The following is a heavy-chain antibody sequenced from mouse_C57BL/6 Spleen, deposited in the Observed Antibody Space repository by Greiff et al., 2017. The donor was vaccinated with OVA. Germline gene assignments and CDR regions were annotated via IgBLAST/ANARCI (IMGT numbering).Heavy chain of an antibody. CDR2: IYPRSGNT. D-gene: IGHD4-1*01. J-gene: IGHJ3*01. Sequence: QVQLQQSGAELARPGASVKLSCKASGYTFTSYGISWVKQRTGQGLEWIGEIYPRSGNTYYNEKFKGKATLTADKSSSTAYMELRSLTSEDSAVYFCARERVELGAYWGQGTLVTVSA. V-gene: IGHV1-81*01. CDR1: GYTFTSYG. CDR3: ARERVELGAY.